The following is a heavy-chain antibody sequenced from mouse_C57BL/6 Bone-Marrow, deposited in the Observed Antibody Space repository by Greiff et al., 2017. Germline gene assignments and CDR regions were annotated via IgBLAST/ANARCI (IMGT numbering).Heavy chain of an antibody. CDR3: ARAYYGNYGVFYAMDY. CDR2: INPSNGGT. CDR1: GYTFTSYW. J-gene: IGHJ4*01. D-gene: IGHD2-1*01. Sequence: VQLKQPGTELVKPGASVKLSCKASGYTFTSYWMHWVKQRPGQGLEWIGNINPSNGGTNYNEKFKSKATLTVDKSSSTAYMQLSSLTSEDAAVYYCARAYYGNYGVFYAMDYWGQGTSVTVSS. V-gene: IGHV1-53*01.